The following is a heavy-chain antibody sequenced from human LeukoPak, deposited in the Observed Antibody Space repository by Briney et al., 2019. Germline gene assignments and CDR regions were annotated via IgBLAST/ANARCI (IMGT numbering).Heavy chain of an antibody. Sequence: SETLSLTCAVSGYSISSGYYWGWIRQPPGKGLEWIGSIYHSGSTYYNPSLKSRVTISVDTSKNQFSLKLSSVTAADTAVYYCARGGLNYDFWSGYYSAFDIWGQGTWSPSLQ. D-gene: IGHD3-3*01. CDR3: ARGGLNYDFWSGYYSAFDI. V-gene: IGHV4-38-2*01. J-gene: IGHJ3*02. CDR1: GYSISSGYY. CDR2: IYHSGST.